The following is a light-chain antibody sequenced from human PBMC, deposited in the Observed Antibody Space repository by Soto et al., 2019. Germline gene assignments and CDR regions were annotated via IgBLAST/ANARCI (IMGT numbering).Light chain of an antibody. V-gene: IGLV2-11*01. CDR2: DVS. CDR3: CSFAGSDTLI. Sequence: QSALTQPRSVSGSPGQSVTISCIGTSSDVGAYNSVSWYQQHPGKAPKVMVYDVSKRPSGVPDRFSGSKSDNTAALTISGLQAEDEADYYCCSFAGSDTLIFGGGTKLTVL. CDR1: SSDVGAYNS. J-gene: IGLJ2*01.